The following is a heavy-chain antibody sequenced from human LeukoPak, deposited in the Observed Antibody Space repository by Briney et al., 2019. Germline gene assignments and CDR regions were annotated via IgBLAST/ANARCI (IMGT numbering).Heavy chain of an antibody. J-gene: IGHJ6*03. CDR1: GFTFSDSY. V-gene: IGHV3-11*06. Sequence: GGSLRLSCAASGFTFSDSYMTWVRQAPGKGVEWVAYISGSGHDINYSDSVKGRFTISRDNSKNTLYLQMNSLRTEDTAVYYCAKDRCSNGIGCYYYYMEVWGKGTTVTISS. CDR2: ISGSGHDI. CDR3: AKDRCSNGIGCYYYYMEV. D-gene: IGHD2-8*01.